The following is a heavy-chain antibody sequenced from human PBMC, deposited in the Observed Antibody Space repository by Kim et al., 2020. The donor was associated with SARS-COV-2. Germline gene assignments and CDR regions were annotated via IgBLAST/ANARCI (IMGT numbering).Heavy chain of an antibody. CDR1: GFTFTSSA. J-gene: IGHJ4*02. V-gene: IGHV1-58*01. CDR3: AAVPPSYSGYFDY. CDR2: IVVGSGNT. Sequence: SVKVSCKASGFTFTSSAVQWVRQARGQRLEWIGWIVVGSGNTNYAQKFQERVTITRDMSTSTAYMELSSLRSEDTAVYYCAAVPPSYSGYFDYWGQGTLVTVSS. D-gene: IGHD1-26*01.